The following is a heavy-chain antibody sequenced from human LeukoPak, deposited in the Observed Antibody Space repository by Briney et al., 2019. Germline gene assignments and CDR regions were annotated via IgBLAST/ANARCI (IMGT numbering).Heavy chain of an antibody. V-gene: IGHV3-74*01. CDR1: GFTFSSYW. CDR2: INSDGSST. Sequence: GGSLRLSCAASGFTFSSYWMHWVRQARGKGVVGVSRINSDGSSTNYADSVKGRFTISRENAQNTLYLQMNSLRAEDTAVYYCARAKATVTTCYFDYWGQGTLVTVSS. J-gene: IGHJ4*02. CDR3: ARAKATVTTCYFDY. D-gene: IGHD4-17*01.